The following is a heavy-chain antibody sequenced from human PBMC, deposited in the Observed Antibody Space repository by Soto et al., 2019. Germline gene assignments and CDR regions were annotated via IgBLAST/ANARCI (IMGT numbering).Heavy chain of an antibody. CDR1: GGTLSSYT. CDR2: INPDDGIA. V-gene: IGHV1-69*02. CDR3: ACQSGYSSSWYGWFDP. D-gene: IGHD6-13*01. Sequence: GASVKVSCKASGGTLSSYTISWVRQAPGQGLEWMGRINPDDGIANYAQKFQGRVTMTEDTSTDTAYMELSSLRSEDTAVYYCACQSGYSSSWYGWFDPWGQGTLVTVSS. J-gene: IGHJ5*02.